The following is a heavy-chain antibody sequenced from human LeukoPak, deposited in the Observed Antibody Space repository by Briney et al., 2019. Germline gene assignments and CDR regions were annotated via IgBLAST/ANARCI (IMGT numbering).Heavy chain of an antibody. CDR3: AREGTTVFPLDY. CDR1: GFTFDDYG. CDR2: INRNGGSA. D-gene: IGHD4-17*01. V-gene: IGHV3-20*04. Sequence: GGYLRLSCAASGFTFDDYGMSWVRQAPGKGLEWVSGINRNGGSAGYADSVKGRFTIYRDNAKNSLYLQMNSLRAEDTALYYCAREGTTVFPLDYWGQGTLVTVSS. J-gene: IGHJ4*02.